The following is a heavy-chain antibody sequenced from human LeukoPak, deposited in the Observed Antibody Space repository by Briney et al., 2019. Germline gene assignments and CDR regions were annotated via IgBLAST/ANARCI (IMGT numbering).Heavy chain of an antibody. D-gene: IGHD5-24*01. CDR2: IYPDDSNT. J-gene: IGHJ3*02. CDR1: GYTFTKYW. CDR3: ARPPGGDGPPDI. Sequence: GESLKISCKGSGYTFTKYWIGWVRQMPGKGLEWMGIIYPDDSNTRYSPSFQGQVTISVDKSINTAYLQWSSLKASDTAMYYCARPPGGDGPPDIWGQGTMVTVSS. V-gene: IGHV5-51*01.